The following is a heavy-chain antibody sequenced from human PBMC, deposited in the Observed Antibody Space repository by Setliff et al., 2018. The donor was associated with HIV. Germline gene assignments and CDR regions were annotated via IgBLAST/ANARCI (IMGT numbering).Heavy chain of an antibody. V-gene: IGHV4-61*02. D-gene: IGHD4-4*01. CDR1: GGSISSGSYY. Sequence: SETLSLTCTVSGGSISSGSYYWSWIRQPAGKRLEWIGRISISGDTNYNPSLKSRATMSLDTSKNQFSLKLNSVTAADTAMHYCARDPTTGVDYWGQGTLVTVSS. CDR3: ARDPTTGVDY. CDR2: ISISGDT. J-gene: IGHJ4*02.